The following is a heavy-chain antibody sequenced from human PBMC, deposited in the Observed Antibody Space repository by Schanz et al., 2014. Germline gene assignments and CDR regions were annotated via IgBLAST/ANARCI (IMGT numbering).Heavy chain of an antibody. CDR2: INSVGSNT. CDR3: AKGRFGELRAFDI. J-gene: IGHJ3*02. CDR1: GFTFSSHW. D-gene: IGHD3-10*01. Sequence: EVQLLESGGGLVQPGGSLRLSCAASGFTFSSHWMHWVRQDPGKGLVWVARINSVGSNTDYADSVTGRFTISRDNAKNTLYLQRNTLRAEDTAVYYCAKGRFGELRAFDIWGQGTMVTVSS. V-gene: IGHV3-74*02.